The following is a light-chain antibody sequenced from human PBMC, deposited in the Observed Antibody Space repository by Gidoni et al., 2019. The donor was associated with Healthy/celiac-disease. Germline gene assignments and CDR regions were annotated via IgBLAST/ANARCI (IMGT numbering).Light chain of an antibody. V-gene: IGKV3-11*01. J-gene: IGKJ3*01. CDR2: DAS. Sequence: EIVLTQSPATLSLSPGERATLSYRASQSVSSYLAWYQQKPGQAPRLLIYDASNRATGIPARFSGSGSGTDFTLTISSLEPEDFAVYYCQQRSNRVTFGPGTKVDIK. CDR1: QSVSSY. CDR3: QQRSNRVT.